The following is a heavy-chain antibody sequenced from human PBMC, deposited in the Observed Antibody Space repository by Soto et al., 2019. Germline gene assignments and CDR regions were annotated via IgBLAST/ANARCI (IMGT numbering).Heavy chain of an antibody. J-gene: IGHJ4*02. V-gene: IGHV4-61*01. CDR2: IYYSGST. Sequence: SETLSLTCTVSGGSVSSGSYYWSWIRQPPGKGLEWIGYIYYSGSTNYNPSLKSRVTISVDTSKNQFSLKLSSVTAADTAEYYCARDKGSGIAAPGYWGQGTLVTVSS. D-gene: IGHD6-6*01. CDR3: ARDKGSGIAAPGY. CDR1: GGSVSSGSYY.